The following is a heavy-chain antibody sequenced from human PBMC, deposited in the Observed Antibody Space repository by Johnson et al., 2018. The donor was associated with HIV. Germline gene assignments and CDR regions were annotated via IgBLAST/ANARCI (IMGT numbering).Heavy chain of an antibody. CDR2: ISGGST. CDR1: GFTVTSNE. V-gene: IGHV3-38*03. Sequence: EVQLVESGGGLIQPGGSLRLSCAASGFTVTSNEMSWVRQAPGKGLEWVSSISGGSTYYADSVKGRFTISRDNSKNTLYLQMNSLRAEDTAVYYCARRSSGCYGAFDIWGQGTMVTVSS. CDR3: ARRSSGCYGAFDI. J-gene: IGHJ3*02. D-gene: IGHD6-19*01.